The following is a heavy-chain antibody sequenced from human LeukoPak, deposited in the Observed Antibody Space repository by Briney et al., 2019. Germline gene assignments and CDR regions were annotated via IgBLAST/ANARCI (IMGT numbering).Heavy chain of an antibody. D-gene: IGHD6-19*01. CDR3: ARDRKRYSSGWYGAFDI. J-gene: IGHJ3*02. V-gene: IGHV1-69*01. CDR1: GGTFISYA. Sequence: GASVKVSCKASGGTFISYAISWVRQAPGQGLEWMGGIIPIFGTANYAQKFQGRVTITADESTSTAYMELSSLRSEDTAVYYCARDRKRYSSGWYGAFDIWGQGTMVTVSS. CDR2: IIPIFGTA.